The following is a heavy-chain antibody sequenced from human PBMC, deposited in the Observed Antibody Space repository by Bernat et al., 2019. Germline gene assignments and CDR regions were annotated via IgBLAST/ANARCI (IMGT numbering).Heavy chain of an antibody. V-gene: IGHV3-30-3*01. D-gene: IGHD3-22*01. J-gene: IGHJ3*02. CDR2: ISYDGSNK. CDR3: ARALYYYDSSGPGAFDI. CDR1: GFTFSSYA. Sequence: QVQLVESGGGEVQPGRSLRLSCAASGFTFSSYAMHWVRQAPGKGLEWVAVISYDGSNKYYADSVKGRFTISRDNSKNTLYLQMNSLRAEDTAVYYCARALYYYDSSGPGAFDIWGQGTMVTVSS.